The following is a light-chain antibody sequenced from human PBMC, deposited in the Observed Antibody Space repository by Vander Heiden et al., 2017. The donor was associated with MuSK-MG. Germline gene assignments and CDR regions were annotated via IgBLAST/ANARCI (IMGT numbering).Light chain of an antibody. CDR3: SSYTDSSPWV. Sequence: QSALTQPASVSGSPGQSITIPCTGTSSDVGGYNYVSWYQQHPGKVPKLMIFDVSNRPSGVSNRFSGSKSGNTASLTISGLQAEDEADYYCSSYTDSSPWVFGGGTKLTVL. CDR1: SSDVGGYNY. CDR2: DVS. V-gene: IGLV2-14*03. J-gene: IGLJ3*02.